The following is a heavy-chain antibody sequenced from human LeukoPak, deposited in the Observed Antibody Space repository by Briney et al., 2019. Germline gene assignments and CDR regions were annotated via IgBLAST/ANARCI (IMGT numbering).Heavy chain of an antibody. CDR1: GYSISSSNW. CDR2: VYYSGST. J-gene: IGHJ5*02. V-gene: IGHV4-28*01. Sequence: PSETLSLTCAVSGYSISSSNWWGWIRQPPGKGLEWIGHVYYSGSTIYNPSFRSRVTISLDTSKNQFSLQLSSVTAADTAVYFCARRNVADNSITANNWFDPWGQGTLVTVSS. CDR3: ARRNVADNSITANNWFDP. D-gene: IGHD4-11*01.